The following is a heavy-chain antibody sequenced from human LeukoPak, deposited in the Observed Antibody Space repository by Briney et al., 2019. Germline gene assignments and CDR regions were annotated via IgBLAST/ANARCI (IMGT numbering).Heavy chain of an antibody. Sequence: SGGSLRLSCAASEFNFTNYAMSWVRQAPGKGLEWVSHISVGGGYTYYADSVKGRFTISRDNSKNTLYLQMNSLRAEDTAVYYCAKVLNLVVVTGPLDYWGQGTLVTVSS. CDR2: ISVGGGYT. CDR1: EFNFTNYA. J-gene: IGHJ4*02. V-gene: IGHV3-23*01. CDR3: AKVLNLVVVTGPLDY. D-gene: IGHD2-21*02.